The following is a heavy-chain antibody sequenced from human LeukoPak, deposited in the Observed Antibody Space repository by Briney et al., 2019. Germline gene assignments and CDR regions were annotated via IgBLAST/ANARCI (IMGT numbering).Heavy chain of an antibody. CDR1: EFSFSGYS. CDR2: ISSRSSYI. CDR3: ARGAFGYPGRDYFEY. V-gene: IGHV3-21*06. Sequence: PGGSLRLSCAASEFSFSGYSMNWVRQAPGKGLEWVSSISSRSSYIYYADSVKGRFTISRENAKNSLHLQMKGLRVEDTAVYYCARGAFGYPGRDYFEYWGQGTQVTVSS. D-gene: IGHD5-12*01. J-gene: IGHJ4*02.